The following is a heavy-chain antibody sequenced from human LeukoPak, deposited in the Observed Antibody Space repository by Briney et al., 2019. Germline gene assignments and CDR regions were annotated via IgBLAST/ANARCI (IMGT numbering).Heavy chain of an antibody. J-gene: IGHJ6*03. CDR2: IYHSGST. Sequence: PSQTLSLTCTVSGGSISSGGYYWSWIRQPPGKGLEWIGYIYHSGSTYYNPSLKSRVTISVDRSKNQFSLKLSSVTAADTAVYYCRSSGWYDYYYYMDVWGKGTTVTVSS. CDR1: GGSISSGGYY. V-gene: IGHV4-30-2*01. D-gene: IGHD6-19*01. CDR3: RSSGWYDYYYYMDV.